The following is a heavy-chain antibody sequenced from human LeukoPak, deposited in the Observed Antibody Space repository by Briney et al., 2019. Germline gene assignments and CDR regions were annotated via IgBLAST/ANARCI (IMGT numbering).Heavy chain of an antibody. D-gene: IGHD1-14*01. CDR3: ARDRDRTNRVDY. J-gene: IGHJ4*02. Sequence: PGGSLRLSCAASGFTFSSYSMNWVRQAPGKGLEWVSSISSSSSYIYYADSVKGRFTISRDNAKNSLYLQMNSLRAEDTAVYYCARDRDRTNRVDYWGQGTLVTVSS. V-gene: IGHV3-21*01. CDR1: GFTFSSYS. CDR2: ISSSSSYI.